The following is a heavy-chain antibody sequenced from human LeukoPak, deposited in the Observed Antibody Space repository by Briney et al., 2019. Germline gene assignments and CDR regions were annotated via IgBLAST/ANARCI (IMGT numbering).Heavy chain of an antibody. V-gene: IGHV3-21*01. J-gene: IGHJ4*02. CDR1: GFTFSSYS. D-gene: IGHD3-22*01. CDR3: AIPYYYDSSGYYPDY. CDR2: ISSSSSYI. Sequence: GGSLRLSCAASGFTFSSYSMNWVRQAPGKGLEWVSSISSSSSYIYYADSVKGRFTISRDNAKNSLYLQMNSLRAEDTAVYYCAIPYYYDSSGYYPDYWGQGTLVTVSS.